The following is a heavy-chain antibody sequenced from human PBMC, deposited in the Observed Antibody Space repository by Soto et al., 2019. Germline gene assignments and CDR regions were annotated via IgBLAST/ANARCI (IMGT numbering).Heavy chain of an antibody. D-gene: IGHD6-13*01. CDR3: ASHRDNSSRYHRPEY. V-gene: IGHV4-39*01. CDR2: IYYRGNT. Sequence: QLQLQESGPGLVNPSATMSLTCTISGGSISSGGHYWGWIRQPPGKGPELIGRIYYRGNTYYNPSLRSRGTRSGDTSKNQPYLNLSSVTVADTAVYYGASHRDNSSRYHRPEYWGQGSLV. J-gene: IGHJ4*02. CDR1: GGSISSGGHY.